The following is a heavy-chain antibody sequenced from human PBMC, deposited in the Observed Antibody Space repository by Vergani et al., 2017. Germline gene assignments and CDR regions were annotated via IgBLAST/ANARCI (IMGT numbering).Heavy chain of an antibody. J-gene: IGHJ6*03. Sequence: EVQLVESGGGLVQPGGSLRLPCAASGFTFSSYSMNWVRPAPGKGLEWVSYISSSSSTIYYAYSVKGRFTIPRENAKNSLYLQMNSLSAEDTAVYYCARDGLYYYYMDVWGKGTTVTVSS. CDR1: GFTFSSYS. CDR3: ARDGLYYYYMDV. CDR2: ISSSSSTI. V-gene: IGHV3-48*01.